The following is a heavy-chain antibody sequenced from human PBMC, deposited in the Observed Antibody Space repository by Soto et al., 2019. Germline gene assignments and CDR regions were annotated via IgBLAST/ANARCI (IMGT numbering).Heavy chain of an antibody. J-gene: IGHJ6*02. D-gene: IGHD3-9*01. CDR1: GFTFSSYA. V-gene: IGHV3-23*01. Sequence: PGGSLRLSCAASGFTFSSYAMSWVRQAPGKGLEWVSAISGSGGSTYYADSVKGRFTISRDNSKNTLYLQMNSLRAEDTAVYYCARGGFYDILTGYRTPYYYYGMDVWGQGTTVTVSS. CDR3: ARGGFYDILTGYRTPYYYYGMDV. CDR2: ISGSGGST.